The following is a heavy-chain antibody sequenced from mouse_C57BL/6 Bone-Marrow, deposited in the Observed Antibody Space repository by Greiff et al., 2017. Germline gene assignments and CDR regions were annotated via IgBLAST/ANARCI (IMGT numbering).Heavy chain of an antibody. D-gene: IGHD2-4*01. V-gene: IGHV5-4*03. CDR3: ARGYYDRGYAMDY. CDR2: ISDGGSYT. Sequence: EVMLVESGGGLVKPGGSLKLSCAASGFTFSSYAMSWVRQTPEKRLEWVATISDGGSYTYYPDNVKGRFTISRDNAKNNLYLQMSHLKSEDTAMYYCARGYYDRGYAMDYWGQGTSVTVSS. CDR1: GFTFSSYA. J-gene: IGHJ4*01.